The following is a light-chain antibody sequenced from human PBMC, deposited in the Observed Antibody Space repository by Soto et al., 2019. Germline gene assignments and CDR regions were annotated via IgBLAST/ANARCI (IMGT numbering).Light chain of an antibody. CDR3: QQSAT. CDR2: GAS. Sequence: EIVMTQSPATLSVSPGERATLSFRASQSLSSNLAWYQQKPGQAPRLLIYGASTRATGIPARFSGSGSGTDFTLTISRLEPEDFAVYYCQQSATFGPGTKVDIK. J-gene: IGKJ3*01. CDR1: QSLSSN. V-gene: IGKV3-15*01.